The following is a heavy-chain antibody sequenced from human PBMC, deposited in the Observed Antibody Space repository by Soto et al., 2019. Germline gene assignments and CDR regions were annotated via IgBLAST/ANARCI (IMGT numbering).Heavy chain of an antibody. Sequence: ASVKVSCKASGYTFTGYYMHWVRQAPGQGLEWMGWINPNSGGTNYAQKFQGWVTMTRDTSISTAYMELSRLRSDDTAVYYCARVSINYYYGMDVWGQGTTVTVSS. J-gene: IGHJ6*02. V-gene: IGHV1-2*04. CDR2: INPNSGGT. CDR1: GYTFTGYY. CDR3: ARVSINYYYGMDV.